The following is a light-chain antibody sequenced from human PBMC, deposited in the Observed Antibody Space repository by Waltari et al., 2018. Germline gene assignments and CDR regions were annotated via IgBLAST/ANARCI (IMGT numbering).Light chain of an antibody. CDR1: QTVSIE. V-gene: IGKV3-15*01. J-gene: IGKJ4*01. Sequence: EIVMTQSPANLSVSPGERATLSCRASQTVSIELVWYQRRPGQPPRLLIYGASSRATGVPDRFSRSWSGTDFTLTSSSLQPEDAAIYYCQQYNKWPTFGGGTKVEIK. CDR3: QQYNKWPT. CDR2: GAS.